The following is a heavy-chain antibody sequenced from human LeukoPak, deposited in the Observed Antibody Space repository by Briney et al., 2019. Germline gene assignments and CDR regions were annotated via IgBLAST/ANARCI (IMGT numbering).Heavy chain of an antibody. V-gene: IGHV4-34*01. J-gene: IGHJ3*02. CDR2: IEHNGST. D-gene: IGHD5-24*01. CDR1: GVSFSDYY. CDR3: ARGRRDGYNDDAFDI. Sequence: SETLSLTCAVYGVSFSDYYWNWIRQPPGKGLEWSGEIEHNGSTKYNPSLKSRVTISVDTSKNQFSLKLSSVTAADTAVYYCARGRRDGYNDDAFDIWGQGTMVTVSS.